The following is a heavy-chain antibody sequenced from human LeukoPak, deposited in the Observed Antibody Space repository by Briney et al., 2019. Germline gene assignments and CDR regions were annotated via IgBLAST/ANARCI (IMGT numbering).Heavy chain of an antibody. J-gene: IGHJ4*02. CDR3: ARGVYCSGGSCYTPFDY. Sequence: GGSLRLSCAASGFTFSSYSMNWVRQAPGKGLEWVSYISSSSSYIYYADSVKGRFTISRDNAKNSLYLQMNSLRAEDTAVYYCARGVYCSGGSCYTPFDYWGQGTLVTVSS. V-gene: IGHV3-21*01. CDR2: ISSSSSYI. CDR1: GFTFSSYS. D-gene: IGHD2-15*01.